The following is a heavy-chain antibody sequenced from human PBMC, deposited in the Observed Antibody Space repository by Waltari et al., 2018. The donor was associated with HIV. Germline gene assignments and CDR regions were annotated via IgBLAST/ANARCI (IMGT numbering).Heavy chain of an antibody. CDR3: ARGGVQQWLPRD. D-gene: IGHD6-19*01. Sequence: QVQLQQWGAGLLKPSGTLSLTCAVYGGSFSDDYGSWIRQPPGKGLEWIGEINHSGSTNYNPSLKSRVTISVDTSKKQFSLKLSSVTAADTAVYYCARGGVQQWLPRDWGQGTLVTVSS. J-gene: IGHJ4*02. CDR2: INHSGST. CDR1: GGSFSDDY. V-gene: IGHV4-34*01.